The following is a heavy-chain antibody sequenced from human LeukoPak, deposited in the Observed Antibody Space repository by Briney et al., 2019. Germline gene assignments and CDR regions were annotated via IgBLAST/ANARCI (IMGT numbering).Heavy chain of an antibody. V-gene: IGHV4-61*01. CDR1: GGSISSSSYY. Sequence: SETLSLTCTVSGGSISSSSYYWSWIRQPPGKGLEWIGYIYYSGSTNYNPSLKSRVTISVDTSKNQFSLKLSSVTAADTAVYYCARVNKDSSGWYDGFDYWGQGTLVTVSS. CDR2: IYYSGST. CDR3: ARVNKDSSGWYDGFDY. D-gene: IGHD6-19*01. J-gene: IGHJ4*02.